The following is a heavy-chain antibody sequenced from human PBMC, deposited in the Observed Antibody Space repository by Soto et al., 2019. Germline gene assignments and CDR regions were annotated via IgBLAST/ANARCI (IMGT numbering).Heavy chain of an antibody. V-gene: IGHV3-48*01. CDR2: ISSSSSTI. CDR1: GFTFSSYS. J-gene: IGHJ6*03. D-gene: IGHD3-16*01. CDR3: ARLGLGGNYYYYMDV. Sequence: GGSLRLSCAASGFTFSSYSMNWVRQAPGKGLEWVSYISSSSSTIYYADSVKGRFTISRDNAKNSLYLQMNSLRAEDTAVYYCARLGLGGNYYYYMDVWGKGTTVTVSS.